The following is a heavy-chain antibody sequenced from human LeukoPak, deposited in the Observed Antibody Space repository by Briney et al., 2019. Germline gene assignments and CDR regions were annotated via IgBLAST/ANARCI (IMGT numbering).Heavy chain of an antibody. Sequence: GESLKISCKGSGYSFTSYWLGWVRPMPGKGLEWMGIIYPGYSDTRYSPSFQGQVTISADKSISTAYLQWSSLKASDTAMYYCARRYGYNYTYYFDYWGQGTLVTVSS. D-gene: IGHD5-18*01. CDR1: GYSFTSYW. CDR2: IYPGYSDT. J-gene: IGHJ4*02. CDR3: ARRYGYNYTYYFDY. V-gene: IGHV5-51*01.